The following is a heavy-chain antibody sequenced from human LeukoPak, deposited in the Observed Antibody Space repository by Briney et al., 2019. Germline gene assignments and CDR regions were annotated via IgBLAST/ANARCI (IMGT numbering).Heavy chain of an antibody. CDR3: ARSDLRDDAFDI. CDR2: ISSGSSYI. Sequence: GSLRLSCAASGITVSSNYMSWVRQAPGKGLEWVSSISSGSSYIYYADSVKGRFTISRDNAKNSLYLQMNSLRAEDTAVYYCARSDLRDDAFDIWGQGTMVTVSS. J-gene: IGHJ3*02. CDR1: GITVSSNY. V-gene: IGHV3-21*01.